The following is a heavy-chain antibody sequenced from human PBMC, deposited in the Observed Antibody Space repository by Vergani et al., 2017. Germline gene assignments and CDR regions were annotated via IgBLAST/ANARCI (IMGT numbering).Heavy chain of an antibody. Sequence: EVQLLESGGGLVQPGGSLRLSCAASGFTFSNYAMSWVRQAPGKGLEWVSAFSSSGGSTYYADSVKGRFTISRDNSKNTLYLKMTSLRAEDTAVYYCAKEAPYESSGDQAWWGCDGWGQGRLVTVSS. CDR2: FSSSGGST. CDR1: GFTFSNYA. V-gene: IGHV3-23*01. D-gene: IGHD3-22*01. CDR3: AKEAPYESSGDQAWWGCDG. J-gene: IGHJ4*02.